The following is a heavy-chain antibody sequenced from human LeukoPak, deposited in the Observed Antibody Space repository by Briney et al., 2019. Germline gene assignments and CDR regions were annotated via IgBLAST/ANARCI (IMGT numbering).Heavy chain of an antibody. CDR2: INSDGSST. D-gene: IGHD2-2*01. V-gene: IGHV3-74*01. CDR3: AYSACSSTSCEYFDY. Sequence: GGSLRLSCAASGFTFSSYWMHWVRQAPGKGLVWVSRINSDGSSTTYADSVKGRFTISRDNAKNTLYLQMNSLRAEDTAVYYCAYSACSSTSCEYFDYWGQGTLVTFPS. CDR1: GFTFSSYW. J-gene: IGHJ4*02.